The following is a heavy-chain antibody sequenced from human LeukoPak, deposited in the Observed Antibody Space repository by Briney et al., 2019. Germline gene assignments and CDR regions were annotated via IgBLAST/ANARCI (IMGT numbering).Heavy chain of an antibody. CDR3: ARAKYYYDSSGYYYTPPRGAFDI. Sequence: RPSETLSLTCTVSGYSISSGYYWGWIRQPPGKGLEWIGEIYHSGSTNYNPSLKSRVTISVDKSKNQFSLKLSSVTAADTAVYYCARAKYYYDSSGYYYTPPRGAFDIWGQGTMVTVSS. J-gene: IGHJ3*02. CDR2: IYHSGST. D-gene: IGHD3-22*01. CDR1: GYSISSGYY. V-gene: IGHV4-38-2*02.